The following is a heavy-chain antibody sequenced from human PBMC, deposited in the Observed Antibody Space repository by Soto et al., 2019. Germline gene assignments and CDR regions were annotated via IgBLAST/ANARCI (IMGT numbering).Heavy chain of an antibody. Sequence: QVQLQQWGAGLLKPSETLSLTCAVYGGSFSGYYWSWIRQPPGKGLEWIGEINHSGSTNYNPSLKSRVTISVDMSRNQFSLKLTSMTAADTAVYYCARLGGYVSVGYYYLWDSWGQGTLVTVSS. CDR3: ARLGGYVSVGYYYLWDS. V-gene: IGHV4-34*01. CDR2: INHSGST. CDR1: GGSFSGYY. J-gene: IGHJ4*02. D-gene: IGHD3-22*01.